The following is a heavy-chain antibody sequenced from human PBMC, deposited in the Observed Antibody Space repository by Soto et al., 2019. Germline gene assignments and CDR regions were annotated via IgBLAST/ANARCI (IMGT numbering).Heavy chain of an antibody. V-gene: IGHV1-8*01. CDR2: MNPNSGNT. CDR1: GYTFTSYD. CDR3: ARGGFLTGNYYYGMDV. Sequence: ASETVSCKASGYTFTSYDINWVRQATGQGLEWMGWMNPNSGNTGYAQKFQGRVTMTRNTSISTAYMELSSLRSEDTAVYYCARGGFLTGNYYYGMDVWGQGTTVTVS. J-gene: IGHJ6*02. D-gene: IGHD3-9*01.